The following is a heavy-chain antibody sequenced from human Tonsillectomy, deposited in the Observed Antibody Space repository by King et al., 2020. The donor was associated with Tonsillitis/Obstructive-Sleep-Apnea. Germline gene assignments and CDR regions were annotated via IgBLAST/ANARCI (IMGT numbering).Heavy chain of an antibody. V-gene: IGHV3-64D*06. J-gene: IGHJ5*02. Sequence: VQLVESGGGLVQPGGSLTLSCSASGFTFSSNAMHWVRQAPGKGLEYVSGISNNGDRTYYADAVKGRFTISRDNSENTLYLQMSSLTTEETAVYYCVKHPYYDFWSGPNWFDPWGQGTLVTVSS. CDR2: ISNNGDRT. D-gene: IGHD3-3*01. CDR1: GFTFSSNA. CDR3: VKHPYYDFWSGPNWFDP.